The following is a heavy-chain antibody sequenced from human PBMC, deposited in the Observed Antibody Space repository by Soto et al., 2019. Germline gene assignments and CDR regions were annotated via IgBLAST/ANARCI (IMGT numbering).Heavy chain of an antibody. Sequence: QVQLVQSGADVKKPGASVRVSWKASGSTVSTYYIHWVRQAHGQGPEWMGMINPGRGGTDYEQKYHGRVPMPKDTSTGTVYTEMSSPKSEDTALNYCTTAMKTREGRDAFYLWGQGTLVTVSS. CDR2: INPGRGGT. CDR1: GSTVSTYY. J-gene: IGHJ3*01. CDR3: TTAMKTREGRDAFYL. V-gene: IGHV1-46*03. D-gene: IGHD3-10*01.